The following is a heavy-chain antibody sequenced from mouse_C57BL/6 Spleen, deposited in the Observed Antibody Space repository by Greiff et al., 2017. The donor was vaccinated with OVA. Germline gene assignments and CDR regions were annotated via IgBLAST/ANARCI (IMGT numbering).Heavy chain of an antibody. D-gene: IGHD2-4*01. Sequence: EVKLMESGGDLVKPGGSLKLSCAASGFTFSSYGMSWVRQTPDKRLEWVATISSGGSYTYYPDSVKGRFTISRDNAKNTLDLQMSSLKSEDTAMYYCARHGDYDVRYAMDYWGQGTSVTVSS. CDR2: ISSGGSYT. CDR1: GFTFSSYG. V-gene: IGHV5-6*01. CDR3: ARHGDYDVRYAMDY. J-gene: IGHJ4*01.